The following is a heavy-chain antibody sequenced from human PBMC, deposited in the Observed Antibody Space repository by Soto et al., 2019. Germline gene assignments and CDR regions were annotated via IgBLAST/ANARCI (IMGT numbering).Heavy chain of an antibody. J-gene: IGHJ5*02. CDR3: ARQYSSWFDP. CDR2: ISGSGTGT. Sequence: GGSLRLSCAASGITFNNYALNWVRQAPGKGLEWVSGISGSGTGTYYADSVKGRFTISRDNAKNSLYLQMNSLRAEDTAVYYCARQYSSWFDPWGQGTLVTVSS. D-gene: IGHD4-4*01. V-gene: IGHV3-23*01. CDR1: GITFNNYA.